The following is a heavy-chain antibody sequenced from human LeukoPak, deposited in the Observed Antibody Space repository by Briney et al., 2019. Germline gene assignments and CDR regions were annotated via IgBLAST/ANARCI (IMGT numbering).Heavy chain of an antibody. V-gene: IGHV4-59*01. J-gene: IGHJ4*02. CDR2: IYYSGST. D-gene: IGHD6-13*01. Sequence: SETMSLTCTVSGGSISSYYWGWIRQPPGKGLEWIGYIYYSGSTNYNPSLKSRVTISVDTSKNQFSLKLSSVTAADTAVYYCARETPDRIAATFDYWGQGTLVTVSS. CDR3: ARETPDRIAATFDY. CDR1: GGSISSYY.